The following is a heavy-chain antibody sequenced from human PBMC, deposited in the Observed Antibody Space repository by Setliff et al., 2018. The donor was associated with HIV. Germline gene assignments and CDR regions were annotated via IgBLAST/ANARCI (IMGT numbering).Heavy chain of an antibody. D-gene: IGHD2-2*01. J-gene: IGHJ6*03. V-gene: IGHV4-39*07. CDR1: GDSVNDRSYF. Sequence: SETLSLTCTVSGDSVNDRSYFWGWIRQPPGRGLEWIGEINHSGDTNYNPSLKSRVTISVDTSKNQFSLKLSSVTAADTAVYYCARGPSPPYYYYYMDVWGKGTTVTVSS. CDR2: INHSGDT. CDR3: ARGPSPPYYYYYMDV.